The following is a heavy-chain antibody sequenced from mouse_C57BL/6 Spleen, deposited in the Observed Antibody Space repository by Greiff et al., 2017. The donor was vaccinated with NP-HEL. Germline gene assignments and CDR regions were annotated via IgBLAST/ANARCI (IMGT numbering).Heavy chain of an antibody. CDR2: INPNNGGT. CDR1: GYTFTDYY. Sequence: VQLQQSGPELVKPGASVKISCKASGYTFTDYYMNWVKQSHGKSLEWIGDINPNNGGTSYNQKFKGKATLTVDKSSSTAYMELRSLTSEDSAVYYCARGYGYDAVYAMDYWGQGTSVTVSS. CDR3: ARGYGYDAVYAMDY. D-gene: IGHD2-2*01. V-gene: IGHV1-26*01. J-gene: IGHJ4*01.